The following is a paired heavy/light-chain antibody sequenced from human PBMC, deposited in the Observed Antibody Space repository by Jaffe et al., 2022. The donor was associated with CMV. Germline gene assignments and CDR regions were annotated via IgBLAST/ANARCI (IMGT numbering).Light chain of an antibody. CDR1: SSDVGGYNY. CDR3: SSFTSSSTLV. Sequence: QSALTQPASVSGSPGQSITISCTGTSSDVGGYNYVSWYQQHPGKAPKLMIYDVNYRPSGVSNRFSGSKSGNTASLTVSGLQAEDEADYYCSSFTSSSTLVFGGGTKLTVL. J-gene: IGLJ2*01. V-gene: IGLV2-14*03. CDR2: DVN.
Heavy chain of an antibody. Sequence: QLQLQESGPGLVKPSDTLSLTCSVSGGSISSSRYYWGWIRQPPGKGLEWIGSIYNSGSTYYNPSLKSRVTVSVDTSKNQFSLKLTSITAADTAVYYCARQPRPYYDLLTGYQARYFDYWGQGTLVTVSS. CDR2: IYNSGST. J-gene: IGHJ4*02. D-gene: IGHD3-9*01. CDR3: ARQPRPYYDLLTGYQARYFDY. V-gene: IGHV4-39*01. CDR1: GGSISSSRYY.